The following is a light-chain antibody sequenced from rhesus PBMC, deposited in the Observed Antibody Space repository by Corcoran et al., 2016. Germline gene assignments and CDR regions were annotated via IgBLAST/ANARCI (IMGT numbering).Light chain of an antibody. J-gene: IGKJ2*01. CDR3: QHNYGTPYS. Sequence: DIQMTQSPSSLSASVGDRVTITCRTSENVNNYLNWYQQKPGKAPKLLIYKASPLQSGVPSRFSGSGSWTDYTFTIISLQSEDVATYYCQHNYGTPYSFGQGTKVEIK. CDR2: KAS. V-gene: IGKV1-74*01. CDR1: ENVNNY.